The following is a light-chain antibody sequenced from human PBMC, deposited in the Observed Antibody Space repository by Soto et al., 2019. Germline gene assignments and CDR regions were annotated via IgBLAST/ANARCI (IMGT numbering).Light chain of an antibody. CDR3: QHYRSSPTWT. Sequence: EIVLTQSPGTLSLSPGERATLACRASQSVSSSYLGWYLQKPGQAPRLLIYGASSRATGIPDRFSGSGSGTDFTLTISRLEPEDFPVYYCQHYRSSPTWTFGQGTKVEIK. J-gene: IGKJ1*01. V-gene: IGKV3-20*01. CDR1: QSVSSSY. CDR2: GAS.